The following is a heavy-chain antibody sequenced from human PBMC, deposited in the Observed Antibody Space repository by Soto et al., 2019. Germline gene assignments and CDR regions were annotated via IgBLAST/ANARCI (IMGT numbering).Heavy chain of an antibody. CDR1: GGSISSGDYY. J-gene: IGHJ4*02. CDR3: ASAGYCSGGSGYSWFDY. CDR2: IYYSGST. Sequence: PSETLSLTCTVSGGSISSGDYYWSWIRQPPGKGLEWIGYIYYSGSTYYNPSLKSRVTISVDTSKNQFSLKLSSVTAADPAVYYWASAGYCSGGSGYSWFDYWGQGTLVTVSS. V-gene: IGHV4-30-4*01. D-gene: IGHD2-15*01.